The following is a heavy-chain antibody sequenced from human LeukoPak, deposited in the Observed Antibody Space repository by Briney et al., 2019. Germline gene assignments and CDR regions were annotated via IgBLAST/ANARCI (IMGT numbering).Heavy chain of an antibody. CDR3: ARDHYDVLTGYAYNAFDI. V-gene: IGHV1-18*01. CDR1: GFTFTSFG. Sequence: GASVKVSCKASGFTFTSFGFSWVRQAPGQGLEWMGWISAYNANTNYAQKLQGRVTMTTDTSTSTAYMELRSLRSDDTAVYYCARDHYDVLTGYAYNAFDIWGQGTMVAVSS. CDR2: ISAYNANT. J-gene: IGHJ3*02. D-gene: IGHD3-9*01.